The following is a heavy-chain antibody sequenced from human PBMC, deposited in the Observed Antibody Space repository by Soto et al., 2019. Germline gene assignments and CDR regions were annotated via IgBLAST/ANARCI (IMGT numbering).Heavy chain of an antibody. CDR1: GFTFSSYA. CDR2: ISYDGSNK. D-gene: IGHD4-17*01. J-gene: IGHJ6*02. V-gene: IGHV3-30-3*01. Sequence: XASLRLSCAASGFTFSSYAMHGVRQAPGKGLEWVAVISYDGSNKYYADSVKGRFTISRDNSKNTLYLQMNSLRAEDTAVYCCARDGGSGDYHYYYYYYGMDVWGQGTTVTVSS. CDR3: ARDGGSGDYHYYYYYYGMDV.